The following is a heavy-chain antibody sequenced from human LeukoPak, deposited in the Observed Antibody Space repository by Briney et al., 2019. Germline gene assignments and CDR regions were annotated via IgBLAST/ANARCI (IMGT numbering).Heavy chain of an antibody. CDR3: AKGSAAGRPYYFDY. CDR2: ISDSGGDT. D-gene: IGHD6-6*01. V-gene: IGHV3-23*01. CDR1: GFTFGSYA. Sequence: PGGSPRLSCVGSGFTFGSYAMSWVRQAPGKGLDWVSAISDSGGDTYSADSVKGRFIISRDNSKNTLNLQMNSLRAEDTAIYYCAKGSAAGRPYYFDYWGQGTLVTVSS. J-gene: IGHJ4*02.